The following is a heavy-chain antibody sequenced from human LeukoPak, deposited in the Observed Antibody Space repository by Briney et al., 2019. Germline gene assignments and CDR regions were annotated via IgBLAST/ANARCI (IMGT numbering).Heavy chain of an antibody. CDR2: IIPILGIA. J-gene: IGHJ4*02. V-gene: IGHV1-69*10. D-gene: IGHD3-22*01. CDR3: AWNYYDSSGYYYGKDY. Sequence: SVTVSCKASGGTFSSYAISWVRQAPGQGLEWMGRIIPILGIANYAQKFQGRVTITADKSTSTAYMELSSLRSEDTAVYYCAWNYYDSSGYYYGKDYWGQGTLVTVSS. CDR1: GGTFSSYA.